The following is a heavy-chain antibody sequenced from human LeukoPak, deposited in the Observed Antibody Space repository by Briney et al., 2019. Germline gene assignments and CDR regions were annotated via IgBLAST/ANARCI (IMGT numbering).Heavy chain of an antibody. D-gene: IGHD3-22*01. CDR3: ARDYYYDSSGLPFY. CDR1: GGSISSST. Sequence: ETLSLTCTVSGGSISSSTYHWGWIRQAPGKGLEWVSSISSSSSYIYYADSVKGRFTISRDNAKNSLYLQMNSLRAEDTAVYYCARDYYYDSSGLPFYWGQGTLVTVSS. J-gene: IGHJ4*02. CDR2: ISSSSSYI. V-gene: IGHV3-21*01.